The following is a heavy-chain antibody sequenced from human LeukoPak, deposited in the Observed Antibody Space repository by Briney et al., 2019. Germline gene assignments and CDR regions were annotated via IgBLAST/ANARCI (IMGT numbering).Heavy chain of an antibody. J-gene: IGHJ5*02. D-gene: IGHD7-27*01. Sequence: WGSLRLSCAASGFTFSSYAMSWVRQAPGKGLEWVSAISGSGGSTYYADSVKGRFTISRDNSKNTLYLQMNSLRAEDTAVYYCARTQHWGIQLFDPWGQGTLVTVSS. CDR1: GFTFSSYA. CDR3: ARTQHWGIQLFDP. V-gene: IGHV3-23*01. CDR2: ISGSGGST.